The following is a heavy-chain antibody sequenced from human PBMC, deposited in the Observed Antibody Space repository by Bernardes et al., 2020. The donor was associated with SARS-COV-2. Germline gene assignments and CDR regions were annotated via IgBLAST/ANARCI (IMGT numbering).Heavy chain of an antibody. CDR1: GFSVTTKY. CDR2: ISAGGDT. J-gene: IGHJ4*02. V-gene: IGHV3-53*01. Sequence: GGSLRLSCAASGFSVTTKYMNWVRQAPGRGLEWVSLISAGGDTYYADSVKGRFTVSRDESENTFYLQMNSLKGEDTAVYYCTRDSRGRGLGRYYFDFWGQGTLVTVSS. CDR3: TRDSRGRGLGRYYFDF. D-gene: IGHD2-2*01.